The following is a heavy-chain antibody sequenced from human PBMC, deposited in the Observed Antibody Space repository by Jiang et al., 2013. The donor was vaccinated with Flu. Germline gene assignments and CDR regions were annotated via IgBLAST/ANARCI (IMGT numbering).Heavy chain of an antibody. CDR2: ISYDGSNK. D-gene: IGHD4-17*01. J-gene: IGHJ4*02. CDR3: AKGALRYSNFDY. V-gene: IGHV3-30*18. Sequence: HVQLVESGGGVVQPGRSLRLSCAASGFTFSSYGMHWVRQAPGKGLEWVAVISYDGSNKYYADSVKGRFTISRDNSKNTLYLQMNSLRAEDTAVYYCAKGALRYSNFDYVGPGNPGHRLL. CDR1: GFTFSSYG.